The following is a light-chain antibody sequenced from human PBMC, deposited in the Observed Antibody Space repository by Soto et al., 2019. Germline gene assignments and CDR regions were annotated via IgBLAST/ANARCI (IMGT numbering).Light chain of an antibody. CDR2: DVS. J-gene: IGLJ1*01. CDR3: TSYTTTSTYV. Sequence: QSALTQPASVSGSPGQSITISCTGTSSDVGAYNYVSWYQQDPGKAPKVMIYDVSNRPSRVSHRFSASKSGNTASLTISGLQADDEADYYCTSYTTTSTYVFGTGTKVTLL. CDR1: SSDVGAYNY. V-gene: IGLV2-14*01.